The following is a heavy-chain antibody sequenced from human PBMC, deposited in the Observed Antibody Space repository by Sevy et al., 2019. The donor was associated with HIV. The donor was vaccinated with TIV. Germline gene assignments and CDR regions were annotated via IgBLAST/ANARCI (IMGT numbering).Heavy chain of an antibody. Sequence: GGSLRLSCAASGFTFSTYALSWVRQAPGKGLDWVSAISGSGGSTYYADSVKDRFTISRDNSKNTLYLQMNSLRAEDTAVYYCAKEHSGYDSDDAFDIWGQGTMVTVSS. V-gene: IGHV3-23*01. CDR1: GFTFSTYA. D-gene: IGHD5-12*01. CDR3: AKEHSGYDSDDAFDI. J-gene: IGHJ3*02. CDR2: ISGSGGST.